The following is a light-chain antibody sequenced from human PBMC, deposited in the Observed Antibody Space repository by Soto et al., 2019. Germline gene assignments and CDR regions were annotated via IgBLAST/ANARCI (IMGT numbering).Light chain of an antibody. Sequence: QAVVTQPPSVSGAPGQRVTISCTGSSSNIGAGYDVHWYQQLPGTAPKLLIYGNSNRPSGVPDRFSGSKSGTSASLAITGLQVEDEADYCCQSYDSSLSGYVFGTGTKVTVL. CDR1: SSNIGAGYD. J-gene: IGLJ1*01. CDR3: QSYDSSLSGYV. CDR2: GNS. V-gene: IGLV1-40*01.